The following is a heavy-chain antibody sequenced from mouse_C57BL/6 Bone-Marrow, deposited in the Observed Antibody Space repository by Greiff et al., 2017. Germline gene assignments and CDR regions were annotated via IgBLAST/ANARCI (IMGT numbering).Heavy chain of an antibody. CDR2: IYPRSGNT. CDR3: AILLWLRPEDFDY. CDR1: GYTFTSYG. V-gene: IGHV1-81*01. J-gene: IGHJ2*01. Sequence: VQLQQSGAELARPGASVKLSCKASGYTFTSYGISWVKQRTGQGLEWIGEIYPRSGNTYYNEKFKGKATLTADKSSSTAYMELRRLTSEDSAVYFCAILLWLRPEDFDYWGQGTTLTVSS. D-gene: IGHD2-2*01.